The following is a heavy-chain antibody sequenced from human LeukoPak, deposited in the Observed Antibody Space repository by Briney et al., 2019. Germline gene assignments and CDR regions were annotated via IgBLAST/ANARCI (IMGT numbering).Heavy chain of an antibody. CDR3: ASISTAKNY. J-gene: IGHJ4*02. CDR1: GGSISSYY. Sequence: SETLSLTCTVSGGSISSYYWSWIRQPPGKGLEWIGYIFYSGSTYYNPSLKSRVAMSVDTSKNQFSLKLSSVTAADTAVYYCASISTAKNYWGQGTLVTVSS. V-gene: IGHV4-59*08. D-gene: IGHD5-18*01. CDR2: IFYSGST.